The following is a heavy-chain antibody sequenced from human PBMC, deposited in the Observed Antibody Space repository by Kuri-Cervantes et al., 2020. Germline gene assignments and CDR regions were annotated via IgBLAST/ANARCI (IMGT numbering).Heavy chain of an antibody. V-gene: IGHV3-33*08. CDR1: GFTLSSYA. Sequence: GGSLRLSCAASGFTLSSYAMSWVRQAPGKGLEWVAVIWYDGSNKYYADSVKGRFTISRDNSKNTLYLQMNSLRAEDTAVYYCASYAGFGESAYYYYYGMDVWGQGTTVTAP. CDR3: ASYAGFGESAYYYYYGMDV. CDR2: IWYDGSNK. J-gene: IGHJ6*02. D-gene: IGHD3-10*01.